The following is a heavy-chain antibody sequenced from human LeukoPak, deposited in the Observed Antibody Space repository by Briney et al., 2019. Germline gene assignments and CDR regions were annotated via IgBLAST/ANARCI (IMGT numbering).Heavy chain of an antibody. Sequence: GGSLRLSCAASGFTFDDYGMSWVRQAPGKGLEWVSAINWNGGSTGYADSVKGRFTISRDNAKNSLYLQRNSLRAEDSALYYCARDLRGGGYYYYYGMDVWGQGTTVTVS. V-gene: IGHV3-20*04. CDR3: ARDLRGGGYYYYYGMDV. CDR1: GFTFDDYG. CDR2: INWNGGST. D-gene: IGHD3-10*01. J-gene: IGHJ6*02.